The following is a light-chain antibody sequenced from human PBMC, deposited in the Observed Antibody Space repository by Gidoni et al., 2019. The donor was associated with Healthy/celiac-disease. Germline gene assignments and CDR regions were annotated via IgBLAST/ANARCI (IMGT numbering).Light chain of an antibody. V-gene: IGKV4-1*01. CDR3: QQYYSTPWT. CDR1: QSVLYSSNNKNY. CDR2: WAS. Sequence: DIVMTQPPDPLPGPLGERATINCKSSQSVLYSSNNKNYLAWYQQKPGQPPKLLIYWASTRESGVPDRFSGSGSGTDFTLTISSLQAEDVAVYYCQQYYSTPWTFGQGTKVEIK. J-gene: IGKJ1*01.